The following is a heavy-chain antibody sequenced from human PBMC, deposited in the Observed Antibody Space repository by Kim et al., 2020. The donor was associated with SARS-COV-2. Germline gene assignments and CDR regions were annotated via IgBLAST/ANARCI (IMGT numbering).Heavy chain of an antibody. D-gene: IGHD2-15*01. CDR1: GGSISSGGYS. CDR3: ARAGPGYCSGGSCYYFDY. CDR2: IYHSGST. J-gene: IGHJ4*02. Sequence: SETLSLTCAVSGGSISSGGYSWSWIRQPPGKGLEWIGYIYHSGSTYYNPSLKSRVTISVDRSKNQFSLKLSSVTAADTAVYYCARAGPGYCSGGSCYYFDYWGQGTLVTVSS. V-gene: IGHV4-30-2*01.